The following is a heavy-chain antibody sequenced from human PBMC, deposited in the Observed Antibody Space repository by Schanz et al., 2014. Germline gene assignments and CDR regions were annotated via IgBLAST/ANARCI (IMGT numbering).Heavy chain of an antibody. V-gene: IGHV1-18*01. J-gene: IGHJ4*02. CDR1: GYTFTSYG. CDR3: ARDFSAYVGNYFDY. Sequence: QGQLVQSGAEVKKPGASVKVSCKASGYTFTSYGISWVRQAPGQGLEWMGWISPYNGNTNYAQKLQGRVTMTADTSTSTAYMDLRSLRFDDTAVYYCARDFSAYVGNYFDYWGQGTLVTVSS. D-gene: IGHD5-12*01. CDR2: ISPYNGNT.